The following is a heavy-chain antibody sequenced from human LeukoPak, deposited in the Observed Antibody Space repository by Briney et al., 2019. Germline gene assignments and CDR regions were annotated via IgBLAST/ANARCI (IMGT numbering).Heavy chain of an antibody. J-gene: IGHJ4*02. CDR3: AASRDYGDLEY. CDR2: IYSGGST. D-gene: IGHD4-17*01. CDR1: GFTVSSNY. Sequence: GGSLRLSCAASGFTVSSNYMGWVRQAPGKGLEWVSVIYSGGSTYYADSVKGRFTISRDNSKNTLYLQMNSLRAEDTAVYYCAASRDYGDLEYWGQGTLVTVSS. V-gene: IGHV3-53*01.